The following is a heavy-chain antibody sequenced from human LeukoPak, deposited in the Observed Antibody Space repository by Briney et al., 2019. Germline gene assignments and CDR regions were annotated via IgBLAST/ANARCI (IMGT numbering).Heavy chain of an antibody. CDR2: INSDGSST. CDR3: ARVLTTTRTIFGVVIDGGAFDI. CDR1: GFTFSSYW. V-gene: IGHV3-74*01. D-gene: IGHD3-3*01. J-gene: IGHJ3*02. Sequence: GGSLRLSCAASGFTFSSYWMHWVRQAPGKGLVWVSRINSDGSSTSYADSVKGRFTISRDNAKNSLYLQMNSLRAEDTALYYCARVLTTTRTIFGVVIDGGAFDIWGQGTMVTVSS.